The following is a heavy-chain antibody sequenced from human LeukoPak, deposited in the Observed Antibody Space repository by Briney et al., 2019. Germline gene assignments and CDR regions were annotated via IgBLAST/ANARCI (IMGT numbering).Heavy chain of an antibody. CDR2: ISAYNGNT. D-gene: IGHD5-18*01. V-gene: IGHV1-18*01. Sequence: GASVKVSCKASGYTFTSYGISWVRQAPGQGLEWMGWISAYNGNTNYAQKLQGRVTMTTDTSTSTAYMELRSLRSDDTAVYYCATGKRGYSYGSGGYWGQGTLVTVSS. CDR1: GYTFTSYG. CDR3: ATGKRGYSYGSGGY. J-gene: IGHJ4*02.